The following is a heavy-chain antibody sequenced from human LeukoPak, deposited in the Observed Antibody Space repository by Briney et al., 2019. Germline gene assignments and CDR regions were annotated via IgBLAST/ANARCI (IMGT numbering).Heavy chain of an antibody. CDR1: GFTFSSYW. Sequence: GSLRLSCAASGFTFSSYWMSWVRQAPGKGLEWVASIKQDGSEKYYVDSVKGRFTISRDNAKNSLYLQMNSLRAEDTALYYCARGGITEVGGDAFDIWGQGTMVTVSS. CDR3: ARGGITEVGGDAFDI. D-gene: IGHD1-26*01. CDR2: IKQDGSEK. J-gene: IGHJ3*02. V-gene: IGHV3-7*03.